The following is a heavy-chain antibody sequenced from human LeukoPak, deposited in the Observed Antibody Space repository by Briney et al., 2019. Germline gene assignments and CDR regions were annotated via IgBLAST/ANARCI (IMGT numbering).Heavy chain of an antibody. J-gene: IGHJ5*02. CDR3: ARSEFSRAIWFDP. Sequence: GASVKVSCKASGYTFTKYHMHWVRQAPGRGLEWMGIIDPSGGSTTYAQNFQGRVTMTRDTSTSIVYMNLTSLRSEDTAVYYCARSEFSRAIWFDPWGQGTLVTVSS. V-gene: IGHV1-46*01. D-gene: IGHD6-6*01. CDR1: GYTFTKYH. CDR2: IDPSGGST.